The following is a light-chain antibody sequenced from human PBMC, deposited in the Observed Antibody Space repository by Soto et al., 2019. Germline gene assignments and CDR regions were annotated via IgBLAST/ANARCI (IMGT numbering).Light chain of an antibody. CDR3: QQYYSYWT. V-gene: IGKV1-5*01. CDR1: QSISSW. Sequence: DIQMTQSPSTLSASVGDRVTISCRASQSISSWLAWYQQKPGKAPKLLIYDASSLESGVPSRFSGSGSGTAFTLTSSRLQPDDFATYYCQQYYSYWTFGQGTKVEVK. J-gene: IGKJ1*01. CDR2: DAS.